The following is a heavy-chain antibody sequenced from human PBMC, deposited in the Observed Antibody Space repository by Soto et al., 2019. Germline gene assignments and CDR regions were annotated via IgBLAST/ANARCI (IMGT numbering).Heavy chain of an antibody. J-gene: IGHJ4*02. CDR1: GGSISSSSCY. V-gene: IGHV4-39*01. D-gene: IGHD3-16*01. CDR3: ATLIPSTDSREYYFDY. Sequence: PSETLSLTCTVSGGSISSSSCYWGWIRQPPGKGLEWIGSIYYSGSTYYNPSLKSRVTISVDTSKNQFSLKLSSVTAADTAVYYCATLIPSTDSREYYFDYWGQGTMVTVSS. CDR2: IYYSGST.